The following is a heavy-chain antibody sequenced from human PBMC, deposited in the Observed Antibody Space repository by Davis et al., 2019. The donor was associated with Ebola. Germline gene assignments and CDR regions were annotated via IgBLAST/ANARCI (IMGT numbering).Heavy chain of an antibody. CDR1: GFTFSSSA. CDR3: VKDRSGTYAFDI. V-gene: IGHV3-64D*08. CDR2: IIDNGRRI. J-gene: IGHJ3*02. Sequence: GGSLRLSCATSGFTFSSSAMHWGRQAPGKGLEYVAGIIDNGRRIHYGESVKGRFTISRDKSKNTLYLQMSSLREEDTALYYCVKDRSGTYAFDIWGQGTGVTVSS. D-gene: IGHD3-10*01.